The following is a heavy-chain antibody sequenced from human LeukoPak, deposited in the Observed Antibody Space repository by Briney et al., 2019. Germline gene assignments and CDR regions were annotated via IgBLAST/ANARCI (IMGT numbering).Heavy chain of an antibody. CDR3: AKGRDYGGSFDY. CDR1: GFGFRNYW. D-gene: IGHD4-23*01. Sequence: QPGGSLRLSCAASGFGFRNYWMGWVRQAPGKGLEWVANTKPDGSAEYYADSVRGRFTASRDNANSLLYLQMNSLRAEDTAVYYCAKGRDYGGSFDYWGQGTLVTVSS. CDR2: TKPDGSAE. V-gene: IGHV3-7*03. J-gene: IGHJ4*02.